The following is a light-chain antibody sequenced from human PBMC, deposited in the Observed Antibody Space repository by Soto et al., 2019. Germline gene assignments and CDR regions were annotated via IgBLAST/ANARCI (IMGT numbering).Light chain of an antibody. CDR1: TSNIGSNY. V-gene: IGLV1-47*01. Sequence: QSVLTQPPSASGTPGQGVTIPFSGSTSNIGSNYVYWYQQLPGTAPKLLIYRNNQRPSGVPDRFSGSKSGTSASLAISGLRSEDEADYYCAAWDDSLSGLVFGGGTKLTVL. CDR3: AAWDDSLSGLV. CDR2: RNN. J-gene: IGLJ2*01.